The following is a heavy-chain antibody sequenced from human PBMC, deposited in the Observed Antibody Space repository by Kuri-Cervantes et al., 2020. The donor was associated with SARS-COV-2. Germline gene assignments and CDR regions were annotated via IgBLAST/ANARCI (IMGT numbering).Heavy chain of an antibody. J-gene: IGHJ4*02. CDR1: GFTFDDYV. CDR3: TKDIMGIVGSSFDY. Sequence: LSLTCAASGFTFDDYVMHWVRQAPGKGLEWVAGISWNGGIIGYADSVKGRFTISRDNAKKSLYLQMNNLRAEDTALYYCTKDIMGIVGSSFDYWGQGTLVTVSS. D-gene: IGHD6-6*01. CDR2: ISWNGGII. V-gene: IGHV3-9*01.